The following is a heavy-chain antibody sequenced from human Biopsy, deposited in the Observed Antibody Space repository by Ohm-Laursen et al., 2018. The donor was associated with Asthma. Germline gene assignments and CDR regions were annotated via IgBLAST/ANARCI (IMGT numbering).Heavy chain of an antibody. V-gene: IGHV3-30*03. CDR1: GFSFSRYG. CDR2: ISYDGSNK. D-gene: IGHD6-19*01. Sequence: SLRLSCAASGFSFSRYGTHWVRQAPGKGLEWVACISYDGSNKYYADSVKGRSTISRDNSKNTLYLQMNSLRAEDTAVYYCSREEPTSGWYQGSILRWGQGTLVTVSS. CDR3: SREEPTSGWYQGSILR. J-gene: IGHJ4*02.